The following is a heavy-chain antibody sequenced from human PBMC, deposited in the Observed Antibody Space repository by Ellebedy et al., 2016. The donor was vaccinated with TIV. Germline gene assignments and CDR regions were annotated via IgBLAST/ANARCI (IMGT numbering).Heavy chain of an antibody. V-gene: IGHV4-39*07. J-gene: IGHJ5*02. Sequence: MPSETLSLTCTVSGGSISNSDYYWNWISQHPGQGLEWIGSIYSSGSAYYNPSLKSRVTVSVDTSKNQFSLNLSSVTAADTAGYYCARDPAPPRGRFDTWGQGTLVTVSS. CDR1: GGSISNSDYY. CDR3: ARDPAPPRGRFDT. CDR2: IYSSGSA.